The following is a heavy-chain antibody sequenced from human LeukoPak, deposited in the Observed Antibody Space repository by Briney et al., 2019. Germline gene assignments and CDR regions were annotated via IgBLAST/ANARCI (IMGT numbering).Heavy chain of an antibody. Sequence: SETLSLTCTVSGGSISSSSYYWGWIRQPPGKGLEWIGSIYYSGSTYYNPSLKSRVTISVDTSKNQFSLKLSSVTAADTAVYYCARSLILIGRYYFDYWGQGTLVTVSS. CDR3: ARSLILIGRYYFDY. CDR1: GGSISSSSYY. D-gene: IGHD3-10*01. J-gene: IGHJ4*02. V-gene: IGHV4-39*01. CDR2: IYYSGST.